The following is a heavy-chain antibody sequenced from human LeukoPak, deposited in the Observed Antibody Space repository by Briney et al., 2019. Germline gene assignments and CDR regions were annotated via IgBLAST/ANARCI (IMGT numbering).Heavy chain of an antibody. D-gene: IGHD5-18*01. CDR2: IKSKTDGGTT. CDR3: ARDYSYGFFRGVRGWFDP. V-gene: IGHV3-15*01. CDR1: GLTFSNAW. Sequence: GGSLRLSCVASGLTFSNAWMSWVRQAPGKGLEWVGRIKSKTDGGTTDYAAPVKGRFTISRDDSKNTLYLQMNSLKTEDTAVYYCARDYSYGFFRGVRGWFDPWGQGTLVTVSS. J-gene: IGHJ5*02.